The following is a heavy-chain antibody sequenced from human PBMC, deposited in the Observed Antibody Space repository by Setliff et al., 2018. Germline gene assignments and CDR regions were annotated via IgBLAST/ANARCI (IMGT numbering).Heavy chain of an antibody. Sequence: PGGSLRLACVASGFTISNYWMAWVRQAPGKGLEWVADIRQDGTNKYYMDSVEGRFTISRDNSKNSVYLQMHSLRAEDTALYHCAREVWTIYDKSWSGYTDLWGQGTQVTVSS. V-gene: IGHV3-7*03. CDR3: AREVWTIYDKSWSGYTDL. J-gene: IGHJ5*02. D-gene: IGHD3-3*01. CDR1: GFTISNYW. CDR2: IRQDGTNK.